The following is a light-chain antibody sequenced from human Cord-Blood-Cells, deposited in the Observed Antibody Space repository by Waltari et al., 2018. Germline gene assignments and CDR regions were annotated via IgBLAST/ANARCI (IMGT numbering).Light chain of an antibody. CDR3: SSYTSSSGV. CDR2: DVS. Sequence: QSALTQPASVSGSPGQSITISCTGTSSDVGGYNYVYWYQQHPSKAPNLMIYDVSNRPSGVSNRCSGAKSGNTASLTISGLQAEDEADYYCSSYTSSSGVFGGGTKLTVL. V-gene: IGLV2-14*01. J-gene: IGLJ2*01. CDR1: SSDVGGYNY.